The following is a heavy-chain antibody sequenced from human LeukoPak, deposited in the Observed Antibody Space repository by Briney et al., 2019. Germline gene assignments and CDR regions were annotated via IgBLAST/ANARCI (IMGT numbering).Heavy chain of an antibody. CDR3: AKDRLFGAAADY. V-gene: IGHV3-30*02. J-gene: IGHJ4*02. Sequence: PGGSLRLSCAASGFTFSSYGMHWVRQAPGKGLEWVAFIRYDGSNKYYADSVKGRFTISRGNSKNTLYLQMNSLRAEDTAVYYCAKDRLFGAAADYWGQGTLVTVSS. CDR2: IRYDGSNK. D-gene: IGHD6-13*01. CDR1: GFTFSSYG.